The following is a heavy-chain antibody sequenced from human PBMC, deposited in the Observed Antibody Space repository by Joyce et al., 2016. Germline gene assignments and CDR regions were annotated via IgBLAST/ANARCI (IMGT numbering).Heavy chain of an antibody. V-gene: IGHV3-53*01. Sequence: EVQLVESGGGLIQPGGSLRLSCAASGFTVSSNHMSWVRQAPGKGLEWVSVIDNADSTYYGYSVKGRFTISRDSSKNTLYLQMNSLRAEDTAVYYCARGGLRYFDPFDYWGQGTLVTVAS. D-gene: IGHD3-9*01. CDR3: ARGGLRYFDPFDY. CDR1: GFTVSSNH. CDR2: IDNADST. J-gene: IGHJ4*02.